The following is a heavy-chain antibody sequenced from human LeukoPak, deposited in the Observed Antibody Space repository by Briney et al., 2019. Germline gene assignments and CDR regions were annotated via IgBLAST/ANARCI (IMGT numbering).Heavy chain of an antibody. CDR2: IYYSGST. J-gene: IGHJ4*02. V-gene: IGHV4-39*07. CDR3: AKTGYSSGLKVIVY. Sequence: PSETLSLTCTVSGGSISSSSYYWGWIRQPPGKGLEWIGSIYYSGSTYYNPSLKSRVTISVDTSKNQFSLKLSSVTAADTAVYYCAKTGYSSGLKVIVYWGQGTLVTVSS. CDR1: GGSISSSSYY. D-gene: IGHD6-19*01.